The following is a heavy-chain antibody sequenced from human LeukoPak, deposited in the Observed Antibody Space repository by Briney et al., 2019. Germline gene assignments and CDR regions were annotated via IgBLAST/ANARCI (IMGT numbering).Heavy chain of an antibody. D-gene: IGHD3-22*01. CDR1: GFTFSSYA. Sequence: PGGSLRLSCAASGFTFSSYAMNWVRQAPGKGLEWVSSISSSSSYIYYADSVKGRFTISRDNAKNSLYLQMNSLRAEDTAVYYCARFPLDYYDSSGYLHWGQGTLVTVSS. CDR3: ARFPLDYYDSSGYLH. V-gene: IGHV3-21*01. J-gene: IGHJ4*02. CDR2: ISSSSSYI.